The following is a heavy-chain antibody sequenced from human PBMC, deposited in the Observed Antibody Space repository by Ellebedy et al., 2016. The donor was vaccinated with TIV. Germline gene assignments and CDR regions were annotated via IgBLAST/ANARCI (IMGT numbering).Heavy chain of an antibody. V-gene: IGHV3-64D*06. Sequence: GGSLRLSXSASGFTFSSYAMHWVRQAPGKGLEYVSAISSNGGSTYYADSVKGRFTISRDNSKNTLYLQMSSLRAEDTAVYYCVKVGPYCSSTSCYRGGWGQGTLVTVSS. J-gene: IGHJ4*02. CDR2: ISSNGGST. D-gene: IGHD2-2*01. CDR1: GFTFSSYA. CDR3: VKVGPYCSSTSCYRGG.